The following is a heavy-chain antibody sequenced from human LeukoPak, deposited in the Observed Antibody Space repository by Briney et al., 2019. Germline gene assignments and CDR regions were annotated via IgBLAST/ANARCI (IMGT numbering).Heavy chain of an antibody. D-gene: IGHD3-9*01. J-gene: IGHJ6*03. V-gene: IGHV5-51*01. CDR2: IYPGGSNT. Sequence: GESLKISCKGSGYSFTSYWIGWVRQMPGKGLEWMGIIYPGGSNTKYSPSFQGQVTMSVDKSISTAYLQWSSLKASDTAMYYCARCPQFYDILTGYYYYYYYYMDVWGKGTTVTVSS. CDR3: ARCPQFYDILTGYYYYYYYYMDV. CDR1: GYSFTSYW.